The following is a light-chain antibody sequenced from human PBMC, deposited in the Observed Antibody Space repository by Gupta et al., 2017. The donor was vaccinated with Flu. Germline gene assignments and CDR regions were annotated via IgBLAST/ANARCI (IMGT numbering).Light chain of an antibody. Sequence: PDFQSVAPKDKVTSTCRASKSIDRNIHWYKQKPGQSPKLIIKYASQPFSGVPSRFSGSGSGTDFTLTINSLEAEDVATYYCHQTNNFPMTFGQGTRLEIK. V-gene: IGKV6-21*01. CDR2: YAS. CDR1: KSIDRN. CDR3: HQTNNFPMT. J-gene: IGKJ5*01.